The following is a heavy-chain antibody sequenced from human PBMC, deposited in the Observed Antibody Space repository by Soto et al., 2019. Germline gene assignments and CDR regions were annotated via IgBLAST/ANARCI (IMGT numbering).Heavy chain of an antibody. CDR2: IIPIFGTA. CDR1: GGTFSSYA. CDR3: ARGPIDTSSSWYFFRY. D-gene: IGHD6-13*01. V-gene: IGHV1-69*13. J-gene: IGHJ4*02. Sequence: GASVKVSCKASGGTFSSYAISWVRQAPGQGLEWMGGIIPIFGTANYAQKFQGRVTITADESTSTAYMELSSLRSEDTAVYYCARGPIDTSSSWYFFRYWGQGTLVTVYS.